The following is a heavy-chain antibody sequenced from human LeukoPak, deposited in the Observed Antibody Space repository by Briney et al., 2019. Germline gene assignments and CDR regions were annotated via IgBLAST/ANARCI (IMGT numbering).Heavy chain of an antibody. V-gene: IGHV3-33*01. J-gene: IGHJ4*02. D-gene: IGHD5-12*01. CDR2: IWYDGSSK. Sequence: GGSLRLSCAASGFTFSSYGMHWVRQAPGKGLEWVALIWYDGSSKHYADSVRGRFTISRDNSKNTLYLQMNSLRAEDTAVYYCARDRGYSGYGPDYWGQGTLVTVSS. CDR1: GFTFSSYG. CDR3: ARDRGYSGYGPDY.